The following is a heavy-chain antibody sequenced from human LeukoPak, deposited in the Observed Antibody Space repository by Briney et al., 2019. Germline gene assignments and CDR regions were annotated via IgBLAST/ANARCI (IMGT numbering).Heavy chain of an antibody. CDR3: ARDRIGTSLGEI. D-gene: IGHD3-10*01. CDR1: GYTFTCYY. J-gene: IGHJ4*02. CDR2: IIPNTGGT. Sequence: GASVKVSCKASGYTFTCYYMHWVRQAPGQGLEWMGWIIPNTGGTNLAQKFQGRVTMTRDTSISTAYMELSRLTSDDTAVYYCARDRIGTSLGEIWGQGTLVTVSS. V-gene: IGHV1-2*02.